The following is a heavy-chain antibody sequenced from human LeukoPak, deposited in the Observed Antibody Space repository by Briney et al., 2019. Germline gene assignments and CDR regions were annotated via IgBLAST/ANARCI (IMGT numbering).Heavy chain of an antibody. CDR2: IYHSGST. D-gene: IGHD6-19*01. Sequence: SETLSLTCAVSGGSISSSNWWSWVRQPPGKGLEWIGEIYHSGSTNYNPSLKSRVTISVDTSKNQFSLKLSSVTAADTAVYYCARGRGSHRAVAGLGYYFDYWGQGTLVTVSS. J-gene: IGHJ4*02. CDR3: ARGRGSHRAVAGLGYYFDY. CDR1: GGSISSSNW. V-gene: IGHV4-4*02.